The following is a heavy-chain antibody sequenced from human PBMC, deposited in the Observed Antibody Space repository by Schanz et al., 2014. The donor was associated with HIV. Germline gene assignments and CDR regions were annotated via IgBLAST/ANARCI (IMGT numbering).Heavy chain of an antibody. D-gene: IGHD3-10*01. CDR3: ARSYGSGNLFDY. Sequence: QVQLQQWGAGLLKPSETLSLTCVVYGGSFSAYYWSWIRQPPGKGLEWIGYIYYSGSTYYNPSLKSRVTISVDTSKNQFSLKLSSVTAADTAVYYCARSYGSGNLFDYWGQGTLVTVSS. CDR1: GGSFSAYY. J-gene: IGHJ4*02. CDR2: IYYSGST. V-gene: IGHV4-34*01.